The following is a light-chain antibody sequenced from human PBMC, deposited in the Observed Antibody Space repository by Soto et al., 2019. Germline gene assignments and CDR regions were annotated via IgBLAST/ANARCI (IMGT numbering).Light chain of an antibody. Sequence: DIVLTQSPGTLSLSPGERASLSCRASQSVSSGHLAWYQQKPGQAPRLLIYGASSRATGIPDRFSGSGSGTDFTLTISRLEPEEYAVYYCQQYGHSLWTFGQGTKVDI. J-gene: IGKJ1*01. CDR2: GAS. V-gene: IGKV3-20*01. CDR1: QSVSSGH. CDR3: QQYGHSLWT.